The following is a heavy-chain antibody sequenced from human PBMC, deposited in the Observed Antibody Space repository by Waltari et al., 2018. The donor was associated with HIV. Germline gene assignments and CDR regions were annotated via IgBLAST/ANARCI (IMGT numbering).Heavy chain of an antibody. D-gene: IGHD2-15*01. CDR1: GYNFTSYA. V-gene: IGHV1-3*01. CDR2: VNPGNGYT. CDR3: VRGPACSGGTCYTLFDF. Sequence: QVQLVLSGAELKTPGASVTVSCKASGYNFTSYAIHWLRQAPGQRPEWVAWVNPGNGYTKYSRKFQARVTVARDEVAESAYMVLTSVTTEDTAVYYCVRGPACSGGTCYTLFDFWGQGTLVSVTS. J-gene: IGHJ4*02.